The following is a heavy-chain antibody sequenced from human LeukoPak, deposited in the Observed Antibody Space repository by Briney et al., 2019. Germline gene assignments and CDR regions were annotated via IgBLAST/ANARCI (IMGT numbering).Heavy chain of an antibody. D-gene: IGHD3-22*01. CDR2: IYPGDSDT. CDR3: ARTGREGYDSSGPFDY. V-gene: IGHV5-51*01. J-gene: IGHJ4*02. Sequence: PGESLKISCEGSGYIFSNYYIAWVRQMPGKGLEWMGIIYPGDSDTRYSPSFQGQVTISADKSISTAYLQWSSLKASDTAMYYCARTGREGYDSSGPFDYWGQGTLVTVSS. CDR1: GYIFSNYY.